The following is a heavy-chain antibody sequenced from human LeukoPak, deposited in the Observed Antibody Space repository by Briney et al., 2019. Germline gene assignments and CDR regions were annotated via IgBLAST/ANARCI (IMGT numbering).Heavy chain of an antibody. D-gene: IGHD3-10*01. CDR1: GFNFSAYS. V-gene: IGHV3-69-1*01. J-gene: IGHJ6*03. CDR2: ITSGDFV. CDR3: ARGGFNMVRGVIIPSNSYFYYMDI. Sequence: GGSLRLSCAASGFNFSAYSMNWVRQAPGKGLEWVSSITSGDFVYFADALKGRFTISRDNAKSPLYLEINSLRADDTAVYYCARGGFNMVRGVIIPSNSYFYYMDIWGKGTTVTVSS.